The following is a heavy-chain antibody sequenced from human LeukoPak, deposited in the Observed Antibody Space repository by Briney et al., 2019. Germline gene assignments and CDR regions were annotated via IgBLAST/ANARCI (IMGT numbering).Heavy chain of an antibody. J-gene: IGHJ4*02. CDR1: GGSISSYY. CDR3: ALGIAVAGTDY. D-gene: IGHD6-19*01. Sequence: SETLSLTCTVSGGSISSYYWGWIRQPPGKGLEWIGSIYYSGSTYYNPSLKSRVTISVDTSKNQFSLKLSSVTAADTAVYYCALGIAVAGTDYWGQGTLVTVSS. V-gene: IGHV4-39*01. CDR2: IYYSGST.